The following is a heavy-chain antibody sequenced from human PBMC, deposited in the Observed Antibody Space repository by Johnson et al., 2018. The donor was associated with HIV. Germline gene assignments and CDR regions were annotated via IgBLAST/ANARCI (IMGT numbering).Heavy chain of an antibody. J-gene: IGHJ3*02. Sequence: QVLLVESGGGVVQPGRSLRLSCAATGFTFSSYAMHWVRQAPGKGLGWVAVISYDGNNKYCADSVKGRFTISRDNSKNTLYLQMNSLGAEDTAVYYCASCERDSSGRGAFDIWGQGTMVTFSS. V-gene: IGHV3-30*14. D-gene: IGHD3-22*01. CDR2: ISYDGNNK. CDR1: GFTFSSYA. CDR3: ASCERDSSGRGAFDI.